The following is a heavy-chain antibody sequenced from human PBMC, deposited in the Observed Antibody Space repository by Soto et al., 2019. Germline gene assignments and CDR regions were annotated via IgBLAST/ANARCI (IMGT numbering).Heavy chain of an antibody. CDR1: GFTFSSYG. Sequence: QVQLVESGGGVVQPGRSLRLSCAASGFTFSSYGMHWVRQAPGKGLEWVAVISYDGSNKYYADSVKGRFTISRDNSKNTLYLQMNSLRAEDTAVYYCAKEGSVEYRTFDYWGQGTLVTVSS. J-gene: IGHJ4*02. CDR3: AKEGSVEYRTFDY. D-gene: IGHD5-18*01. CDR2: ISYDGSNK. V-gene: IGHV3-30*18.